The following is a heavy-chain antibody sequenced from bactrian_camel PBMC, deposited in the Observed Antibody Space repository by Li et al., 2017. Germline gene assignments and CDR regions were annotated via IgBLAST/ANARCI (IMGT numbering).Heavy chain of an antibody. J-gene: IGHJ6*01. CDR1: GYTGSGGC. Sequence: VESGGGAVQAGRSLNLSCEAHGYTGSGGCKGWFRQSPGKDREAVATIDYYGGTKYDDSVKGRFTISQDNAKNTVYLQMNSLKPEDTAMYYCAATYRGGPLPSIHRNDFRFWGQGTQVTVS. CDR2: IDYYGGT. V-gene: IGHV3-3*01. D-gene: IGHD7*01. CDR3: AATYRGGPLPSIHRNDFRF.